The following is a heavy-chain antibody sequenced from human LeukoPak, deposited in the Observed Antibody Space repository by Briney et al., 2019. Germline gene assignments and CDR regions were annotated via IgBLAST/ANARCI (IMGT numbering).Heavy chain of an antibody. D-gene: IGHD3-22*01. J-gene: IGHJ3*02. CDR2: IFSGGST. CDR3: AKRYYYDSSGSEDAFDI. CDR1: EFNVSSNY. Sequence: GSXRLXCAASEFNVSSNYMRWVRQAPGKGLEWVSVIFSGGSTYYVDSVKGRFTISRDNSKNTLYLQMNSLRAEDTAVYYCAKRYYYDSSGSEDAFDIWGQGTMVTVSS. V-gene: IGHV3-53*01.